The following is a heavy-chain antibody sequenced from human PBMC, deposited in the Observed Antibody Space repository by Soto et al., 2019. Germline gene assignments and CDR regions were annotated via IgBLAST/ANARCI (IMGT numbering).Heavy chain of an antibody. J-gene: IGHJ3*01. V-gene: IGHV3-23*01. Sequence: GGSLRLSCAASRFTFSGYAMSWVRQAPGKGLEWVSGISDSGSGTDYADSVEGRFTISRDNSKNTLYLQMNSLRAEDTAVYYYTKLLQYFDGSPDVFDFGGKGTMAPVSS. CDR2: ISDSGSGT. D-gene: IGHD3-9*01. CDR3: TKLLQYFDGSPDVFDF. CDR1: RFTFSGYA.